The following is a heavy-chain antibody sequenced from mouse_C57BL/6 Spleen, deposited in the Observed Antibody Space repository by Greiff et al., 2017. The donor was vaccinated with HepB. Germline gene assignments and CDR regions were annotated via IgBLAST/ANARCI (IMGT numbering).Heavy chain of an antibody. Sequence: EVKLMESGAELVRPGASVKLSCTASGFNIKDDYMHWVKQRPEQGLEWIGWIDPENGDTEYASKFQGKATITADTSSNTAYLQLSSLTSEETAVYYCTTGRHFDYWGQGTTLTVSS. V-gene: IGHV14-4*01. CDR3: TTGRHFDY. J-gene: IGHJ2*01. CDR1: GFNIKDDY. CDR2: IDPENGDT.